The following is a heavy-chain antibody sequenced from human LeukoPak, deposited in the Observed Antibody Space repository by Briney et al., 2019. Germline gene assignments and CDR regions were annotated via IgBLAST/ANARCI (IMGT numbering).Heavy chain of an antibody. CDR2: INQEGSEK. D-gene: IGHD5-24*01. J-gene: IGHJ4*02. CDR1: GLIFRSYW. Sequence: GGSLRLSCEVSGLIFRSYWMSWVRQAPGKGLEWVANINQEGSEKYFEDSVKGRFTISRDNAKDSLHLQMNTLRAEDTAVYYCARERDGRFFDYWGQGTLVTVSS. CDR3: ARERDGRFFDY. V-gene: IGHV3-7*01.